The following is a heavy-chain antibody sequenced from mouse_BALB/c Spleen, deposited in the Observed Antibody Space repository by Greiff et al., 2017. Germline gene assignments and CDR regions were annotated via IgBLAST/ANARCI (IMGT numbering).Heavy chain of an antibody. CDR2: ISSGSSTI. V-gene: IGHV5-17*02. CDR3: ARGELLQLDY. Sequence: EVKLVESGGGLVQPGGSRKLSCAASGFTFSSFGMHWVRQAPEKGLEWVAYISSGSSTIYYADTVKGRFTISRDNPKNTLFLQMTSLRSEDTAMYYCARGELLQLDYWGQGTLVTVSA. J-gene: IGHJ3*01. CDR1: GFTFSSFG. D-gene: IGHD2-12*01.